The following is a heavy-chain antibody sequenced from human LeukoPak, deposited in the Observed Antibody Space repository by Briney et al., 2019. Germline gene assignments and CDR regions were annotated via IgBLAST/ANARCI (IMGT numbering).Heavy chain of an antibody. CDR1: GYTFTGYY. Sequence: ASVKVSCKASGYTFTGYYMHWVRQAPGQGLEWMGWINPNSGGTNYAQKFQGRVTMTRDTSISTAYMELSRLRSDDTAVYYCARARFDYYDSSGFGLFDYWGQGTLVTVSS. CDR2: INPNSGGT. J-gene: IGHJ4*02. V-gene: IGHV1-2*02. D-gene: IGHD3-22*01. CDR3: ARARFDYYDSSGFGLFDY.